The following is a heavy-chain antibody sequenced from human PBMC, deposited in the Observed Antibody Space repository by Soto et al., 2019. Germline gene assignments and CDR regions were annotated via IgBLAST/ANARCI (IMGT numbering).Heavy chain of an antibody. J-gene: IGHJ4*02. CDR2: ISPGGDRI. CDR1: GFMFDSYA. V-gene: IGHV3-48*02. D-gene: IGHD6-19*01. Sequence: GGSLRLSCVASGFMFDSYAMNWVRQAPGKGLEWVSYISPGGDRIYYAESLKGRIIISRDNARNSLSLQMNILSDEDTAVYYCTKSADSAGWGVDFWGQGXLVTVYS. CDR3: TKSADSAGWGVDF.